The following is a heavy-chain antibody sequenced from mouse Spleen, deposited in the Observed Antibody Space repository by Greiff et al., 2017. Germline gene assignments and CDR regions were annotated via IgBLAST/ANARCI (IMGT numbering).Heavy chain of an antibody. CDR3: ARRQLGLRGFAY. CDR2: INPNNGGT. D-gene: IGHD3-2*01. J-gene: IGHJ3*01. V-gene: IGHV1-18*01. CDR1: GYTFTDYN. Sequence: EVKLVESGPELVKPGASVKIPCKASGYTFTDYNMDWVKQSHGKSLEWIGDINPNNGGTIYNQKFKGKATLTVDKSSSTAYMELRSLTSEDTAVYYCARRQLGLRGFAYWGQGTLVTVSA.